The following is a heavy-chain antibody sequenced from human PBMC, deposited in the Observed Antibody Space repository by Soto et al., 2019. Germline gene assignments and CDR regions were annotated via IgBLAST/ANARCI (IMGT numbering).Heavy chain of an antibody. V-gene: IGHV3-30*18. Sequence: QVQLAESGGGVVQPGRSLRLSCAASGFTFSSYGMHWVRQAPGKGLEWVAVISYDGSNKYYADSVKGRFTISRDNSKNTLYLQMNSLRAEDTAVYYCAKAGIPMAVMYWGQGTLVTVSS. J-gene: IGHJ4*02. CDR3: AKAGIPMAVMY. CDR1: GFTFSSYG. CDR2: ISYDGSNK. D-gene: IGHD3-10*01.